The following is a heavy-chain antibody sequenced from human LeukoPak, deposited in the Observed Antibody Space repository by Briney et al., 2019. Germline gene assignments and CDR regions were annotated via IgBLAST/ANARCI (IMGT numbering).Heavy chain of an antibody. Sequence: ETLSLTCTVSGGSISSSSYYWGWIRQPPGKGLEWIGSIYYSGSTYYNPSLKSRVTISVDTSKNQFSLKLSSVTAADTAVYYCARDPDYYDSSGYLTGLDPWGQGTLVTVSS. V-gene: IGHV4-39*07. CDR2: IYYSGST. CDR1: GGSISSSSYY. D-gene: IGHD3-22*01. CDR3: ARDPDYYDSSGYLTGLDP. J-gene: IGHJ5*02.